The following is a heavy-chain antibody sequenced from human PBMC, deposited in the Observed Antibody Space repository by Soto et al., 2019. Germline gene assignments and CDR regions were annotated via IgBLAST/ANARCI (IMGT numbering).Heavy chain of an antibody. CDR3: AKDYSGSYS. Sequence: EVQLLESGGGLAQPGDSLRLSCAASGFTFSRFAMTWVRQAPGKGLEWISGISATGLSTYYADSVKGRFTISRDNSKNTLYLQMQSLRAEDTALYYCAKDYSGSYSWGQGTLVTVSS. V-gene: IGHV3-23*01. J-gene: IGHJ4*02. CDR1: GFTFSRFA. D-gene: IGHD1-26*01. CDR2: ISATGLST.